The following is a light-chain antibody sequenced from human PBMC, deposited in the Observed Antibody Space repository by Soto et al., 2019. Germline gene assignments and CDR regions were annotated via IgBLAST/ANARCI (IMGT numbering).Light chain of an antibody. CDR3: QQYNSYSPWT. CDR1: QSIDSW. Sequence: DIQMTQSPSTLYASVADRVTITCRASQSIDSWLAWYQQKPGKAPKLLIYKASSLESGVPSRFSGSGSGTEFTLTISSLQPDDFATYYCQQYNSYSPWTFGQGTKVDIK. CDR2: KAS. V-gene: IGKV1-5*03. J-gene: IGKJ1*01.